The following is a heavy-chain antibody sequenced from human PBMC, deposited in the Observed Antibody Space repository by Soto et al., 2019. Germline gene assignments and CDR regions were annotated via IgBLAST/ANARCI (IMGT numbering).Heavy chain of an antibody. J-gene: IGHJ6*02. CDR3: TTYYDSSGYYYYYYGMDV. CDR1: GFPFKNAW. Sequence: PGGALRLSCAAPGFPFKNAWVNWGRQGPGEGAEGVGRIKSKTDGGTIDYAAPVKGRFTISRDDSKNTLYLQMNSLKTEDTAVYYCTTYYDSSGYYYYYYGMDVWGQGTTVTVSS. V-gene: IGHV3-15*07. D-gene: IGHD3-22*01. CDR2: IKSKTDGGTI.